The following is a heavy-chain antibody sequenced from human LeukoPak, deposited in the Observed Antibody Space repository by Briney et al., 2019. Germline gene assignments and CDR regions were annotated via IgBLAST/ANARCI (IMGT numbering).Heavy chain of an antibody. CDR2: FDPEDGET. J-gene: IGHJ4*02. Sequence: ASVKVSCKVSGYTLTELSMHWVRQAPRKGLEYMGGFDPEDGETIYAQKFQGRVTMTRDMSTSTVYMELSSLTSDDTAVYYCARTYCAEDCSIRYFDYWGQGTLVTVSS. V-gene: IGHV1-24*01. CDR1: GYTLTELS. CDR3: ARTYCAEDCSIRYFDY. D-gene: IGHD2-21*02.